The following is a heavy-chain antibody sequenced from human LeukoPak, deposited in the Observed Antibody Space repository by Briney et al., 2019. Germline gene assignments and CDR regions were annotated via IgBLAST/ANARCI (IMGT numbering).Heavy chain of an antibody. CDR1: GFTFSSYA. D-gene: IGHD3-16*01. J-gene: IGHJ4*02. CDR3: ARGRGRT. CDR2: ISYDGSNK. Sequence: PGGSLRLSCAASGFTFSSYAMHWVRQAPGKGLEWVAVISYDGSNKYYAYSVKGRFTISRDNSKNTLYLQMNSLRAEDTAVYYCARGRGRTWGQGTLVTVSS. V-gene: IGHV3-30*01.